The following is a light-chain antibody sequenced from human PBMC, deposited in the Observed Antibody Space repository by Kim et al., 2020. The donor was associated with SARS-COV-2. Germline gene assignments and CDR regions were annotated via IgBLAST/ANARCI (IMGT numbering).Light chain of an antibody. J-gene: IGKJ1*01. CDR3: KQYNNWPPWT. CDR1: QSVSSN. CDR2: GAS. Sequence: PGEGATRPCRASQSVSSNLAWYRQKPGQAPRLRIYGASTRATGIPARFSGSGSGTEFTLTISSLQSEDLAVYYCKQYNNWPPWTFGQETKMDIK. V-gene: IGKV3-15*01.